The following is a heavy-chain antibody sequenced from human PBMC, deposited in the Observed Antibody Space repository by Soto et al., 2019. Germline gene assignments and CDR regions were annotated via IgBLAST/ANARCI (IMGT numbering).Heavy chain of an antibody. J-gene: IGHJ6*02. Sequence: LSLTCTVSGGSISSGDYYWSWIRQPPGKGLEWIGYIFYSGSTYYNPSLKSRVTISVDTSKNQFSLKLSSVTAADTAVYYYARAKLNSNYRYYGMDVWGQGTTVTVSS. V-gene: IGHV4-30-4*01. D-gene: IGHD4-4*01. CDR2: IFYSGST. CDR1: GGSISSGDYY. CDR3: ARAKLNSNYRYYGMDV.